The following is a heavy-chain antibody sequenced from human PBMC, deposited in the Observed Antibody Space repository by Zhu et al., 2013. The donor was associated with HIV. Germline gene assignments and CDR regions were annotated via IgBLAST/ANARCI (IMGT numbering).Heavy chain of an antibody. D-gene: IGHD2-2*02. Sequence: QVQLVQSGAEVKKPGSSVKVSCKASGGTFSSYTISWVRQAPGQGLEWMGRIIPILGIANYAQKFQGRVTITADKSTSTAYMELSSLRSEDTAVYYCARARWGSYCSSTSCYTRLYYGMDVWGQGTTVTVSS. CDR2: IIPILGIA. J-gene: IGHJ6*02. CDR1: GGTFSSYT. CDR3: ARARWGSYCSSTSCYTRLYYGMDV. V-gene: IGHV1-69*02.